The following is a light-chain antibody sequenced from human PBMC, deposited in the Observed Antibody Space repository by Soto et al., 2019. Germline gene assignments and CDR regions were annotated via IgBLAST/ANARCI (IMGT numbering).Light chain of an antibody. CDR1: QGITNY. V-gene: IGKV1-27*01. Sequence: DIQMTQSPSSLSASVGDRVTITCRASQGITNYLAWYQQKPGKVPKVLIYAASTLQSGVPSRFSGSGSGTDFTLTISSLQPEDVAIYYCQKYNSAAWTFGQGTKVEIK. CDR2: AAS. J-gene: IGKJ1*01. CDR3: QKYNSAAWT.